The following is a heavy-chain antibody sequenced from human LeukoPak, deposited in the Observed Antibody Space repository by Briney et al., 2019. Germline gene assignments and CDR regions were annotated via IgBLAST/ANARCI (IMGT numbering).Heavy chain of an antibody. J-gene: IGHJ4*02. CDR2: IYYSGST. CDR3: ARHDCSSTSCYLLDY. V-gene: IGHV4-39*01. D-gene: IGHD2-2*01. Sequence: SETLSLTCTVSSGSISSSSYYWGWIRQPPGKGLEWIGSIYYSGSTYYNPSLKSRVTISVDTSKNQFSLKLSSVTAADTAVYYCARHDCSSTSCYLLDYWGQGTLVTVSS. CDR1: SGSISSSSYY.